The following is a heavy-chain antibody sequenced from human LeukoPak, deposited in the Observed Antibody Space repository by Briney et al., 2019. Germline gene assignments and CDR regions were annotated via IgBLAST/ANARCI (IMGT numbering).Heavy chain of an antibody. Sequence: SVKVSCKASGGTFSSYAISWVRQAPGQGLEWMGGIIPIFGTANYAQKFQGRVTITTDESTSTAYMELSSLRSEDTAVYYCARDRDDSSGYDMSFDYWGQGTLVTVSS. CDR1: GGTFSSYA. J-gene: IGHJ4*02. V-gene: IGHV1-69*05. CDR3: ARDRDDSSGYDMSFDY. D-gene: IGHD3-22*01. CDR2: IIPIFGTA.